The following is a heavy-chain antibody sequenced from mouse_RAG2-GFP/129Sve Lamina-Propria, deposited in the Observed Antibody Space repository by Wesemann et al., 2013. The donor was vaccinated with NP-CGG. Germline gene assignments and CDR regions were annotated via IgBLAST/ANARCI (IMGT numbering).Heavy chain of an antibody. J-gene: IGHJ4*01. Sequence: QVQLQQSGPELVKPGASVKISCKASGYAFSSSWMNWVKQRPGQGLEWIGDIYPGSGSTNYNEKFKSKATLTVDTSSSTAYMQLSSLTSEDSAVYYCARRYGNYVDAMDYWGQGTSVTVSS. D-gene: IGHD2-1*01. CDR1: GYAFSSSW. CDR2: IYPGSGST. CDR3: ARRYGNYVDAMDY. V-gene: IGHV1-55*01.